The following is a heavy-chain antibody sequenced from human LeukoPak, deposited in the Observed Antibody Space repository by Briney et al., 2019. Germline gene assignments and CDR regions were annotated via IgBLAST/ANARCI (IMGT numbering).Heavy chain of an antibody. CDR2: IYYSGST. CDR3: ARELRNEAYTYGYFQTLKFDY. V-gene: IGHV4-39*07. J-gene: IGHJ4*02. D-gene: IGHD5-18*01. CDR1: GGSISSSSYY. Sequence: SETLSLTCTVSGGSISSSSYYWGWIRQPPGKGLEWIGSIYYSGSTYYNPSLKSRVTISVDTSKNQFSLRLTSVTAADTAVYYCARELRNEAYTYGYFQTLKFDYWAQGTLVTVSS.